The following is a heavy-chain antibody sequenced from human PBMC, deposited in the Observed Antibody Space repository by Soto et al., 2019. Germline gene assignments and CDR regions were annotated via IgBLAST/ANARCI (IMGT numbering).Heavy chain of an antibody. CDR3: AKDGYSITMNKPLDY. D-gene: IGHD3-22*01. CDR2: ISVSGGTT. Sequence: EVQLLESGGDLVQSGGSLRLSCAASGFTFSSYAMCWVGQAPGKVLAWVSSISVSGGTTYYADSVKGRFTISRDNSKDTLYLQMNSLRAEDTAVYYCAKDGYSITMNKPLDYWGQGTLVTVSS. V-gene: IGHV3-23*01. J-gene: IGHJ4*02. CDR1: GFTFSSYA.